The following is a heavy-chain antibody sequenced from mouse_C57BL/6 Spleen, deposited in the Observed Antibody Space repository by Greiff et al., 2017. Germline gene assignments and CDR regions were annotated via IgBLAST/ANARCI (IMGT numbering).Heavy chain of an antibody. CDR2: IWSGGST. J-gene: IGHJ2*01. V-gene: IGHV2-2*01. CDR1: GFSLTSYG. D-gene: IGHD2-3*01. CDR3: ARSYDGYPYYFDY. Sequence: VKLMESGPGLVQPSQSLSITCTVSGFSLTSYGVHWVRQSPGKGLEWLGVIWSGGSTDYNAAFISRLSISKDNSKSQVFFKMNSLQADDTAIYYCARSYDGYPYYFDYWGQGTTLTVSS.